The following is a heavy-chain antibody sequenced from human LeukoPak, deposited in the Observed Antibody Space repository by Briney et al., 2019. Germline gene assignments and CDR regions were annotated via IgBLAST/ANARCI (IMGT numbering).Heavy chain of an antibody. Sequence: SETLSLTCAVSGGSISSPNWWSWVRQPPGKGLEWIEEIFHTGSTNYNPSLKSRVTISVDKSKIQLSLQLTSVTAADTAVYYCARDRGSSWSPFDYWGQGTLVTVSS. CDR1: GGSISSPNW. CDR2: IFHTGST. CDR3: ARDRGSSWSPFDY. J-gene: IGHJ4*02. V-gene: IGHV4-4*02. D-gene: IGHD6-13*01.